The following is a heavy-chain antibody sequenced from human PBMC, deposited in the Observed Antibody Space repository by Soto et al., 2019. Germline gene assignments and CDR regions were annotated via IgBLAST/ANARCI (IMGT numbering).Heavy chain of an antibody. V-gene: IGHV3-23*01. D-gene: IGHD6-19*01. CDR3: AKLQAAVAGPYDAFDI. CDR1: GFTFSSYA. CDR2: ISGSGGST. Sequence: GGSLRLSCAASGFTFSSYAMSWVRQAPGKGLEWVSAISGSGGSTYYADSVKGRFTISRDNSKDTLYLQMNSLRAEDTAVYYCAKLQAAVAGPYDAFDIWGQGTMVTVSS. J-gene: IGHJ3*02.